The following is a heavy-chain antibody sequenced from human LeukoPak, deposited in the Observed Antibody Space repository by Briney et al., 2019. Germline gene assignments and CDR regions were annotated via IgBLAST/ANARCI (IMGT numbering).Heavy chain of an antibody. CDR1: GFTFSSYA. CDR3: AKSHYDFWSGYYKNAFDI. Sequence: GGSLRLSCAASGFTFSSYAMSWVRQAPGKGLKWVSAISGSGGSTYYADSVKGRFTISRDNSKNTLYLQMNSLRAEDTAVYYCAKSHYDFWSGYYKNAFDIWGQGTMVTVSS. CDR2: ISGSGGST. J-gene: IGHJ3*02. V-gene: IGHV3-23*01. D-gene: IGHD3-3*01.